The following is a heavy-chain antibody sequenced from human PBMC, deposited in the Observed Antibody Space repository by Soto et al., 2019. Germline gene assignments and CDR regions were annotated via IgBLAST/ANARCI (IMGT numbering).Heavy chain of an antibody. CDR1: GFTFSSYA. D-gene: IGHD3-10*01. CDR2: ISGSGGST. J-gene: IGHJ6*02. Sequence: PGGSLRLSCAASGFTFSSYAMSWVRQAPGKGLEWVSAISGSGGSTYYADSVKGRFTISRDNSKNTLYLQMNSRRAEDTAVYYCAKDHQALLWFGIDMDVWGQGTTVTAP. V-gene: IGHV3-23*01. CDR3: AKDHQALLWFGIDMDV.